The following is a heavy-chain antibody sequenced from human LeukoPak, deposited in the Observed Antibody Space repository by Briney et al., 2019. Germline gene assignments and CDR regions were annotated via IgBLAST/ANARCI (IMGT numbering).Heavy chain of an antibody. V-gene: IGHV3-15*01. CDR3: AELGITMIGGV. CDR2: IKSKTDGGTT. J-gene: IGHJ6*04. Sequence: GGSLRLSYAASGFTFRNAWMSWVRQAPGKGLEWVGRIKSKTDGGTTDYAAPVKGRFTISRDDSKNTLYLQMNSLRAEDTAVYYCAELGITMIGGVWGKGNTDTISS. CDR1: GFTFRNAW. D-gene: IGHD3-10*02.